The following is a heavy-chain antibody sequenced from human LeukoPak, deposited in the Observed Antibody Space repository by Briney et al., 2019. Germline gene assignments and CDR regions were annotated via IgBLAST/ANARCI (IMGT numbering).Heavy chain of an antibody. CDR2: INTDGSNT. Sequence: GGSLRLSCAASGFTFSSYWMHWVRQAPGKGLVWVSRINTDGSNTRYADSVKGRFTISRDNAKNTLYLQMNSLRAEDTAVYYCARGSYDILTGYYPLDYWGQGTLVTVSS. CDR1: GFTFSSYW. D-gene: IGHD3-9*01. CDR3: ARGSYDILTGYYPLDY. V-gene: IGHV3-74*01. J-gene: IGHJ4*02.